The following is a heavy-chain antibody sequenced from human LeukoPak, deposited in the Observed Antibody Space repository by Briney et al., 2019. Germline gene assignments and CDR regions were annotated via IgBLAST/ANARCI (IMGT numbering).Heavy chain of an antibody. Sequence: GGSLRLSCAASGFTFSSYGMSWVRQAPGKGLEWVSLIYSGGTTYYADSVKGRFTISRDNSKNTLYLQMNSLRAEDTAVYYCARRSIGAAAGTQYFDYWGQGTLVTVSS. D-gene: IGHD6-13*01. CDR2: IYSGGTT. V-gene: IGHV3-53*01. J-gene: IGHJ4*02. CDR3: ARRSIGAAAGTQYFDY. CDR1: GFTFSSYG.